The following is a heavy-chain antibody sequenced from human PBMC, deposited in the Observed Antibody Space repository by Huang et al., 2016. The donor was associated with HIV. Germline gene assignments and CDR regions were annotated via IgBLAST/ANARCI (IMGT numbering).Heavy chain of an antibody. V-gene: IGHV4-39*01. CDR1: GVSVTRSPWY. CDR2: INYDGST. Sequence: QPRLQESGPGLVKPSETLSLTCTVSGVSVTRSPWYWVWVRQSPGKGLERIASINYDGSTYYKSSLKSRRTTSLDTSKNQFSLKLTSVTAADTAVYFCARDIAIFGEPLDSWGQGTAVTVSS. CDR3: ARDIAIFGEPLDS. J-gene: IGHJ4*02. D-gene: IGHD3-3*01.